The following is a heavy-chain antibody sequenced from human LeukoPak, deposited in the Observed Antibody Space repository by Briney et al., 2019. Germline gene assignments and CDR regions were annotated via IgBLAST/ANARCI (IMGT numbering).Heavy chain of an antibody. CDR2: INTDGNII. Sequence: GGSLRLSCAASGFTFSTYWMHWVRQAPGKGLVWVSRINTDGNIISYADSVKGRFTISRDNAKNTVHLQMNSLRAEDTAVYYCARVYRNEEDFWTPNNYMDVWGKGTTVTVSS. V-gene: IGHV3-74*01. D-gene: IGHD3/OR15-3a*01. CDR3: ARVYRNEEDFWTPNNYMDV. CDR1: GFTFSTYW. J-gene: IGHJ6*03.